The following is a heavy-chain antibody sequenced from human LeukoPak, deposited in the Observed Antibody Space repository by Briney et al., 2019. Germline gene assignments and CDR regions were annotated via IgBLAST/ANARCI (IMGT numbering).Heavy chain of an antibody. CDR1: GFSFSIYS. CDR2: ISHTGSTM. J-gene: IGHJ4*02. CDR3: AGQMATIGRVAY. D-gene: IGHD5-24*01. V-gene: IGHV3-48*01. Sequence: GGSLRLSCAASGFSFSIYSLNWVRQAPGKGLEWVSYISHTGSTMSYADSVKGRFTISRDNSKNTLYLQMNSLRTEDTALYYCAGQMATIGRVAYWGQGTLVTVSS.